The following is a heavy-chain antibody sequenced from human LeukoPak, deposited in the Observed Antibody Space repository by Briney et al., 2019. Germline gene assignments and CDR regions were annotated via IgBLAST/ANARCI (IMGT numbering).Heavy chain of an antibody. D-gene: IGHD5-12*01. CDR2: ISSSSSYI. CDR3: AREGGSDAFDI. CDR1: GFTFSSYS. V-gene: IGHV3-21*01. Sequence: GGPLRLSCAAFGFTFSSYSTNWVRQAPGKGLEWVSSISSSSSYIYYADSVKGRFTISRDNAKNSLYLQMNSLRAEDTAVYYCAREGGSDAFDIWGQGTMVTVSS. J-gene: IGHJ3*02.